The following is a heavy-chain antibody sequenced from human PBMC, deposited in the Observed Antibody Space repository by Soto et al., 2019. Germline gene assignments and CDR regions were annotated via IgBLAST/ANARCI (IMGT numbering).Heavy chain of an antibody. J-gene: IGHJ4*02. CDR1: GGSISSYY. Sequence: QVQLQESGPGLVKPSETLSLTCTVSGGSISSYYWSWIRQPPGKGLEWIGYIYYSGSTNYNPSLKSRVTISVDTSKNQCSLKLSSVTAADTAVYYCARLAPGIAAVSIDYWGQGTLVTVSS. V-gene: IGHV4-59*08. D-gene: IGHD6-13*01. CDR3: ARLAPGIAAVSIDY. CDR2: IYYSGST.